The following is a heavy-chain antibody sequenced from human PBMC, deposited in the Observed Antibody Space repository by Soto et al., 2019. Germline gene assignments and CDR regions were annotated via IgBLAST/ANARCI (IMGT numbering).Heavy chain of an antibody. CDR3: ARGYCSSTSCPRLYYYYGMDV. V-gene: IGHV3-33*01. CDR2: IWYDGSNK. D-gene: IGHD2-2*01. Sequence: GGSLRLSCAASGFTFSSYGMHWVRQAPGKGLEWVAVIWYDGSNKYYADSVKGRSTISRDNSKNTLYLQMNSLRAEDTAVYYCARGYCSSTSCPRLYYYYGMDVWGQGTTVTVSS. J-gene: IGHJ6*02. CDR1: GFTFSSYG.